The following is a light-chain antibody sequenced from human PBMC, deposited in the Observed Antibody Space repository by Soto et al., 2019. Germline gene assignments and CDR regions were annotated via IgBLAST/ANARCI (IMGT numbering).Light chain of an antibody. CDR3: CSYAGRSTVI. CDR1: SGDIGTYYL. V-gene: IGLV2-23*01. J-gene: IGLJ2*01. Sequence: QSALTQPASVSGSPGQSITISCTGTSGDIGTYYLVPWYQQHPGRAPKLIIFEGNKRPSGVSNRFSASKSGNTASLAISGLQAEDEADYHCCSYAGRSTVICGGGTKLTVL. CDR2: EGN.